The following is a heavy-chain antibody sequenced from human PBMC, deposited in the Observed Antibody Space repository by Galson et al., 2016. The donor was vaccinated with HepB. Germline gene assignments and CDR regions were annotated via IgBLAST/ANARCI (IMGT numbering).Heavy chain of an antibody. D-gene: IGHD3-10*01. V-gene: IGHV3-23*01. CDR3: ARWSRGTGSSLDF. CDR2: ISGSGGST. J-gene: IGHJ4*02. Sequence: SLRLSCAASGFSFSIYAMSWVRQAPGKGLEWVSGISGSGGSTTYADSVKGRFTISRDNSKNTLYLQMNSLGAEDTAIYYCARWSRGTGSSLDFWGQGTLVTVSS. CDR1: GFSFSIYA.